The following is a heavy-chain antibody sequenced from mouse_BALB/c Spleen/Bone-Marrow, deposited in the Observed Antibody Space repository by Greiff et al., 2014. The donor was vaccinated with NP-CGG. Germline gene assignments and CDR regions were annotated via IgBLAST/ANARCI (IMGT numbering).Heavy chain of an antibody. J-gene: IGHJ1*01. D-gene: IGHD2-1*01. V-gene: IGHV1-69*02. CDR3: TRWDGNYLYWYFDV. CDR1: GYTFTTYW. Sequence: VQRVESGAELVRPGASVKLSCKASGYTFTTYWIHWVKQRPGQGLEWIGNIYPSDSYTNYNQKFKDKATLTVDKSSSTAYMQHSSPTSEDSAVYYCTRWDGNYLYWYFDVWGAGTTVTVSS. CDR2: IYPSDSYT.